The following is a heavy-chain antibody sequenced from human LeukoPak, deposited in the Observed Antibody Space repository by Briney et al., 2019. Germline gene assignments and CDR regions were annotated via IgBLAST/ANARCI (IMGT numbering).Heavy chain of an antibody. D-gene: IGHD2-2*01. CDR3: ARTRGHLDL. Sequence: SQTLSLTCSISGDSVSSNSAAWNWIRQSPSRGLEWLGRTYYRSKWYNEYAESVKSRVSIKPDTSKNQLSLHLNSMTPEDTAVYYCARTRGHLDLWGRGTLVTVSS. CDR1: GDSVSSNSAA. CDR2: TYYRSKWYN. J-gene: IGHJ2*01. V-gene: IGHV6-1*01.